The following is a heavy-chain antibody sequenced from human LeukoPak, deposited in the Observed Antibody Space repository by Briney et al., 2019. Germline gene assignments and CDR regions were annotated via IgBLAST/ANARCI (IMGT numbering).Heavy chain of an antibody. D-gene: IGHD3-10*01. J-gene: IGHJ4*02. CDR3: AKSRYGSGSYYSRFDY. Sequence: PGGSLRLSCAASGFIFSTYGMHWVRQAPGKGLEWVANISYDGSNKYYEDSVKDRFTISRDNSKNTLSLQMNSLRAEDTDVYYCAKSRYGSGSYYSRFDYWGQGTLVTVSS. V-gene: IGHV3-30*18. CDR1: GFIFSTYG. CDR2: ISYDGSNK.